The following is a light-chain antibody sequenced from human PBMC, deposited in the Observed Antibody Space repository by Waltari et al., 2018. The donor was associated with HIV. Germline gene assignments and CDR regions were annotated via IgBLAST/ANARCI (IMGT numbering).Light chain of an antibody. CDR2: SNN. CDR3: AAWDDSLNGWG. J-gene: IGLJ3*02. V-gene: IGLV1-44*01. Sequence: QSVLTQPPSASGTPGQRVTISCSGSSSNIGSNTVNWDQQLPGTAPKLLIYSNNRRPSGVPDRFSGSKSGTSASLAISGLQSEDEADYYCAAWDDSLNGWGFGGGTKLTVL. CDR1: SSNIGSNT.